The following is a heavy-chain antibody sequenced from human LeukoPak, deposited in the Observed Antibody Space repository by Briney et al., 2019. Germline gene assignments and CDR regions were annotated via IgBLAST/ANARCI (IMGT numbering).Heavy chain of an antibody. D-gene: IGHD3-16*02. Sequence: SETLSLTCTVSGGSISSGSYYWTWLRQSAGKGLEWIGRIYPSGSTIYNPSLTSRVTISVDTSKNQFSLKLSSVTAADTAVYYCANTYYDYVWGSYRKGFYFDYWGQGTLVTVSS. CDR2: IYPSGST. J-gene: IGHJ4*02. CDR3: ANTYYDYVWGSYRKGFYFDY. CDR1: GGSISSGSYY. V-gene: IGHV4-61*02.